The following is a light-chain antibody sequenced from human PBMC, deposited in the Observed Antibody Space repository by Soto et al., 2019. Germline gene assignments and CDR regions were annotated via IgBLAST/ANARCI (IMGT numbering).Light chain of an antibody. CDR2: GAS. CDR3: QQYNDWPPWT. CDR1: QSVSRNF. V-gene: IGKV3-20*01. J-gene: IGKJ1*01. Sequence: EIVLTQSPGTLSLSPGARATLSCRASQSVSRNFLAWYRQKPGQAPRLLIYGASNRATDTPDRFSGSGSGADFSLTISRLEPEDFAVYYCQQYNDWPPWTFGQGTKVEIK.